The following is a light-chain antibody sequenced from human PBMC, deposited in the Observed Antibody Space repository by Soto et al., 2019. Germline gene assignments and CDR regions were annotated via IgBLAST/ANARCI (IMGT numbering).Light chain of an antibody. CDR2: RAS. J-gene: IGKJ1*01. CDR1: QNIYSN. CDR3: LQYHNLWA. Sequence: IVMTQSPATLSVSPGERVTLSCRASQNIYSNIAWYQQRPGQAPRLLIYRASTRATGVPARFSGSGSGTDFTLNISSLQSEDFTVYSCLQYHNLWAFGQGTKVDIK. V-gene: IGKV3-15*01.